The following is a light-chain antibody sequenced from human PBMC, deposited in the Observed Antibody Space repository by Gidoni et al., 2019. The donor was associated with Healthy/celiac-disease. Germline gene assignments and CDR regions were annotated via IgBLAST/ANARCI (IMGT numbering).Light chain of an antibody. CDR3: QSYDSSLSVV. CDR2: GNS. Sequence: QSVLPQPPSVSAAPRQRVTISCTGSSSNIGAGYDVHWYRQLPGTAPKLLIYGNSNRPSGVPDRFSGSKSGTSASLAITGLQAEDEADYYCQSYDSSLSVVFGGGTKLTVL. J-gene: IGLJ2*01. V-gene: IGLV1-40*01. CDR1: SSNIGAGYD.